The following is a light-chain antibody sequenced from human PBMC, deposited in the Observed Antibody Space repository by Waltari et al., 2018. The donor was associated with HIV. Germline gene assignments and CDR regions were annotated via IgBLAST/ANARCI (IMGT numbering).Light chain of an antibody. CDR1: QSISSY. CDR3: QQSYSTPPVT. J-gene: IGKJ4*01. V-gene: IGKV1-39*01. Sequence: DIQMTQSPSSLSASVVDRVTLTSLASQSISSYVNWYQQKPGKAPKLLIYAASSLQIGVPSRFSGSGSGTDFTLTISSLQPEDFATYYCQQSYSTPPVTFGGGTKVEIK. CDR2: AAS.